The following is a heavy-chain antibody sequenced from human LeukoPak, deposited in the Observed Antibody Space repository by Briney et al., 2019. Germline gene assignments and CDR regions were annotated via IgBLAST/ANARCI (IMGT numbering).Heavy chain of an antibody. CDR1: GYTFTGYY. Sequence: ASVKVSCKASGYTFTGYYMHWVRQAPGQGLEWMGWINPNSGGTNYAQKFQGWVTMTRDTSISTAYMELSRLRSDDTAVYYCSPTYYDHVWAFDIWGQGTMVAVSS. J-gene: IGHJ3*02. CDR3: SPTYYDHVWAFDI. V-gene: IGHV1-2*04. CDR2: INPNSGGT. D-gene: IGHD3-16*01.